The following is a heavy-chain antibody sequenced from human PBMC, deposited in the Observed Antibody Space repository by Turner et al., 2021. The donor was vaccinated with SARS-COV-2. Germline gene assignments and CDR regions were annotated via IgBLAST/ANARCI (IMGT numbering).Heavy chain of an antibody. V-gene: IGHV4-39*01. J-gene: IGHJ5*02. CDR2: IYYSGST. CDR1: GGSISSSSYY. CDR3: ARHFVILRFGELLSKRGNWFDP. D-gene: IGHD3-10*01. Sequence: QLQLQESGPGLVKPSETLSLTCTVSGGSISSSSYYWGWIRQPPGKGLEWIGSIYYSGSTYYNPSLKSRVTISIDTSKNHFSLKLSSVTAADTAVYYCARHFVILRFGELLSKRGNWFDPWGQGTLVTVSS.